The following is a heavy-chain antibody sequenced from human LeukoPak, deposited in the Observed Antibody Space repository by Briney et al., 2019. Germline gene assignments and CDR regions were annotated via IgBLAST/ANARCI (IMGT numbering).Heavy chain of an antibody. CDR3: ARSIAAAGYNWFDP. V-gene: IGHV1-2*02. CDR1: GYTFTSYG. Sequence: ASVKVSCKASGYTFTSYGISWVRQAPGQGLEWMGWINPNSGGTNYAQKFQGRVTMTRDTSISTAYMELSRLRSDDTAVYYCARSIAAAGYNWFDPWGQGTLVTVSS. CDR2: INPNSGGT. J-gene: IGHJ5*02. D-gene: IGHD6-13*01.